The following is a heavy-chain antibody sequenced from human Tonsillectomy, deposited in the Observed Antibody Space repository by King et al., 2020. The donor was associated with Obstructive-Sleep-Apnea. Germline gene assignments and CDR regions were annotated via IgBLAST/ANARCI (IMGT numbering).Heavy chain of an antibody. J-gene: IGHJ4*02. CDR1: GFTFSSYG. D-gene: IGHD3-10*01. CDR3: AKGTSGSGSYSPFDY. Sequence: QLVQSGGGVVQPERSLRLSCAASGFTFSSYGIHWVRQAPGKGLEWVSIISYDGSNKYYADSVKGRFTISRDNSKNTLYLQMNSLRAEDTAVYYCAKGTSGSGSYSPFDYWGQGTLVTVSS. V-gene: IGHV3-30*18. CDR2: ISYDGSNK.